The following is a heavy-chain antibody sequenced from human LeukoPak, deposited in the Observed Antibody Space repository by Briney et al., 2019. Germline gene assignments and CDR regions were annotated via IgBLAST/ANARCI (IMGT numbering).Heavy chain of an antibody. J-gene: IGHJ4*02. V-gene: IGHV3-11*04. D-gene: IGHD3-22*01. CDR3: ARDHSREYYYDSSGYYGILDY. CDR1: GFTFSDYY. Sequence: GGSLRLSCAASGFTFSDYYMGWIRQAPGKGLEWVSYISSSGSTIYYADSVKGRFTISRDNAKNSLYLQMNSLRAEDTAVYYCARDHSREYYYDSSGYYGILDYWGQGTLVTVSS. CDR2: ISSSGSTI.